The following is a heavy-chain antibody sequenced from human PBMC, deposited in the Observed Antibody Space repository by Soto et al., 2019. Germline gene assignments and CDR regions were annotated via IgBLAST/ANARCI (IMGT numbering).Heavy chain of an antibody. Sequence: EVQLLESGGGLVQPGGSLRLSCAASGFTFNNYAMTWVRQAPGKGLEWVSTISGSDGSTYYADSVKGRLTISRDNSKNALYLQMRSLRAADTALYYCVKDWTGDTCPCMDVWGQGITVTVSS. J-gene: IGHJ6*01. V-gene: IGHV3-23*01. CDR2: ISGSDGST. CDR1: GFTFNNYA. CDR3: VKDWTGDTCPCMDV. D-gene: IGHD2-8*02.